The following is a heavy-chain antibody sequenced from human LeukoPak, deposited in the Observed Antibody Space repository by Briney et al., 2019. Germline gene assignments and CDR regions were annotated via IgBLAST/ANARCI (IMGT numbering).Heavy chain of an antibody. CDR1: GYTLTNYY. J-gene: IGHJ4*02. Sequence: ASVKVSCQASGYTLTNYYIHWVRQAPGQGRECMGILNPSGGSTSYAQKFQGRVTMTRDMSTSTVYMERSSLRSEDTAVYYCARDDYGDNYFDYWGQGTLVTVYS. V-gene: IGHV1-46*01. CDR3: ARDDYGDNYFDY. CDR2: LNPSGGST. D-gene: IGHD4-17*01.